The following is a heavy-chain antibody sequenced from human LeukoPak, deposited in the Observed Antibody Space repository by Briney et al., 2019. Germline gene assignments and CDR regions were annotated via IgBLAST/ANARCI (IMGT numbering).Heavy chain of an antibody. CDR1: GITFSTYG. CDR2: ISHDGSNY. J-gene: IGHJ4*02. Sequence: GRSLRLSCADSGITFSTYGIHWVRPVPGKGLEWVAVISHDGSNYYYADSVKGRFTISRDNSKNTLYLQMNSLRTEDTAVYYCAKATGSSWYYFDDWGLGTLVTVSS. D-gene: IGHD6-13*01. V-gene: IGHV3-30*18. CDR3: AKATGSSWYYFDD.